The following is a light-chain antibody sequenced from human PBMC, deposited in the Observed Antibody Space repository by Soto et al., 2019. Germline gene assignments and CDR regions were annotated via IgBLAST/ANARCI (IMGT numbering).Light chain of an antibody. CDR3: ATWDGKV. Sequence: QSVLTQPPSVSAAPGQRVTISCSGSRSSIGDNHVSWYKQLPGTAPKLLIYDNDKRPSGIPHRFSGSKSDTSATLGITGLQTGDEADYYCATWDGKVFGTGTKLTVL. V-gene: IGLV1-51*01. J-gene: IGLJ1*01. CDR2: DND. CDR1: RSSIGDNH.